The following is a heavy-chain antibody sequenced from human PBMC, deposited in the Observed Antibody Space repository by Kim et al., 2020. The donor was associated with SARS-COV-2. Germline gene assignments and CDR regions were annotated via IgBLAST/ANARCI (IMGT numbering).Heavy chain of an antibody. Sequence: GRFTISRDNAKNSLYLQMNSLRAEDTAVYYCARTKKYCSGGSCFRSAFDYWGQGTLVTVSS. CDR3: ARTKKYCSGGSCFRSAFDY. J-gene: IGHJ4*02. D-gene: IGHD2-15*01. V-gene: IGHV3-11*06.